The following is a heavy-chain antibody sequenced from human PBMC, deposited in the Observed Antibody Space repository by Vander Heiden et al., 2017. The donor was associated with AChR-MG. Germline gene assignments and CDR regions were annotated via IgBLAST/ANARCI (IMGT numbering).Heavy chain of an antibody. Sequence: QVQLQESGPGLVKPSQTLSLTCTVSGVPISSGSYYWSWIRQHPGKGLEWIGYIYYSGSTYYNPSLKSRVTISVDTSKNQFSLKLSSVTAADTAVYYCARAMWAQQLANFDYWGQGTLVTVSS. V-gene: IGHV4-31*03. J-gene: IGHJ4*02. D-gene: IGHD6-13*01. CDR1: GVPISSGSYY. CDR3: ARAMWAQQLANFDY. CDR2: IYYSGST.